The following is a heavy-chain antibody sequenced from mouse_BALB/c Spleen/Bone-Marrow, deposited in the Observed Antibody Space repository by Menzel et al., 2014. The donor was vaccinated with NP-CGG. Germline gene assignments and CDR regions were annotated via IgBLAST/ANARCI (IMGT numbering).Heavy chain of an antibody. CDR2: ILPGSGST. CDR3: ARERGY. V-gene: IGHV1-9*01. Sequence: VQLQQSGAELLKTGASVKLSCQATGYTLSSYWIEWVKPRPGHGIEWLGEILPGSGSTNYNEKFKGKATFPADTSSNTAYMQLSRLTSEDSAVYYWARERGYWGQGTLGTVAA. J-gene: IGHJ3*01. CDR1: GYTLSSYW.